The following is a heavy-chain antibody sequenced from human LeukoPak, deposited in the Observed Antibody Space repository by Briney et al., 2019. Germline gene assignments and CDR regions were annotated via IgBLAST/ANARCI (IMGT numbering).Heavy chain of an antibody. CDR3: ASEIVVVPAAMRANYYYYGMDV. J-gene: IGHJ6*02. CDR1: GFTFSSYW. CDR2: IKQDGSEK. D-gene: IGHD2-2*01. V-gene: IGHV3-7*03. Sequence: GGSLRLSCAASGFTFSSYWMSWVRQAPGKGLEWVANIKQDGSEKYYVDSVKGRFTISRDNAKNSLYLQMNSLRAEDTAVYYCASEIVVVPAAMRANYYYYGMDVWGQGTTVTVSS.